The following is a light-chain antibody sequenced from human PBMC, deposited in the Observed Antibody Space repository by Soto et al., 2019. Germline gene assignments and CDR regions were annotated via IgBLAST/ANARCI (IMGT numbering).Light chain of an antibody. CDR3: QQSYSTLGIT. V-gene: IGKV1-5*01. CDR1: QSISSW. CDR2: DAS. Sequence: DIQMTQSPSTLSASVGDRVTITCRASQSISSWLAWYQQKPGKAPKLLIYDASSLESGVPSRFSGSGSGTDFTLTISSLQPEDFATYYCQQSYSTLGITFGQGTRLEIK. J-gene: IGKJ5*01.